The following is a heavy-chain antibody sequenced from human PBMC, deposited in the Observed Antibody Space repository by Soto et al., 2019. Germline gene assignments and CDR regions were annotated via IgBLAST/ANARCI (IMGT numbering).Heavy chain of an antibody. V-gene: IGHV3-9*01. CDR2: ISWKSGSI. J-gene: IGHJ3*02. CDR1: GFTFDDYA. D-gene: IGHD6-19*01. CDR3: AKEATAGQWLVDAFDI. Sequence: GGSLRLSCAASGFTFDDYAMHWVRQAPGKGLEWVSGISWKSGSIGYADSVKGRFTISRDNAKNSLYLQMNSLRAEDTALYYCAKEATAGQWLVDAFDIWGQGTMVTVSS.